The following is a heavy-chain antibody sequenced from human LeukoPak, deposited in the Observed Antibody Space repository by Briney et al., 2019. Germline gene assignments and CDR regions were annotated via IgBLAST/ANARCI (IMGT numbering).Heavy chain of an antibody. V-gene: IGHV3-48*04. CDR2: MSGSGNTI. CDR3: ARVDLAGMDV. CDR1: GLTFSSYW. J-gene: IGHJ6*02. Sequence: GGSLGLSCAASGLTFSSYWMSWVGQAPGKGLEWVSYMSGSGNTIYYADSVKARFTISRDNAKNSLFLQMNSLRVEDTAVYYCARVDLAGMDVWGQGTTVTVSS.